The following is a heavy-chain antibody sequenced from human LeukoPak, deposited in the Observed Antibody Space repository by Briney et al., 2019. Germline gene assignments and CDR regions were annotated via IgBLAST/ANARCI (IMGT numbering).Heavy chain of an antibody. CDR3: ARELDYYDSSGYYY. J-gene: IGHJ4*02. CDR2: INPSGGST. V-gene: IGHV1-46*01. Sequence: ASVTVSCKASGYTFSIYYMHWVRQAPGQGLEWMGLINPSGGSTTYAQKFQGRVTMTRDTSTSTVYMELSSLRSDDTAVYFCARELDYYDSSGYYYWGQGTLVTVSS. D-gene: IGHD3-22*01. CDR1: GYTFSIYY.